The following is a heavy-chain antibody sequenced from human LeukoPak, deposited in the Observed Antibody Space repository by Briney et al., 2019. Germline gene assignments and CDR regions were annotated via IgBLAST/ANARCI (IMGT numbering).Heavy chain of an antibody. V-gene: IGHV3-23*01. CDR2: ISGSGSIT. D-gene: IGHD4-17*01. CDR1: GFTFSSYA. Sequence: GGSLRLSCAASGFTFSSYATSWVRQAPGKGLEWVSTISGSGSITYYADSVKGRFTISRDNSRNTLYLQMNSLRADDTAVYYCARAGNYYGDYDYWGQGTLVTVSS. CDR3: ARAGNYYGDYDY. J-gene: IGHJ4*02.